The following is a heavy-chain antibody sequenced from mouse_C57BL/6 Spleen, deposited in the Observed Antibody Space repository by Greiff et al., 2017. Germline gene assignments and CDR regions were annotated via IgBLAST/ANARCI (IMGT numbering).Heavy chain of an antibody. CDR1: GFTFSSYA. D-gene: IGHD1-1*01. J-gene: IGHJ1*03. Sequence: EVHLVESGGGLVKPGGSLKLSCAASGFTFSSYAMSWVRQTPEKRLEWVATISDGGSYTYYPDNVKGRFTISRDNAKNNLYLQMSHLKSEDTAMYYCARDDYYGSSYWYFDVWGTGTTVTVS. CDR2: ISDGGSYT. CDR3: ARDDYYGSSYWYFDV. V-gene: IGHV5-4*01.